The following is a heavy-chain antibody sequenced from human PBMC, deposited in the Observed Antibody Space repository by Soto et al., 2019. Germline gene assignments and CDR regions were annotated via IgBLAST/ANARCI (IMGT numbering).Heavy chain of an antibody. J-gene: IGHJ4*02. CDR1: GFTVSSNY. Sequence: EVQLVESGGGLVQPGGSLRLSCAASGFTVSSNYMSWVRQAPGKGLEWVSVIYSGGSTNYADSVKGRFTIARDNSKNTLYLQMNSLRAEYTAVYYCAREGVVAASDWGQGTLVTVSS. CDR2: IYSGGST. V-gene: IGHV3-66*01. CDR3: AREGVVAASD. D-gene: IGHD2-15*01.